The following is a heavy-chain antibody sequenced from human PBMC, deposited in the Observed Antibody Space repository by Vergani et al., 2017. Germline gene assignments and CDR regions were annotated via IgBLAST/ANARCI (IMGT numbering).Heavy chain of an antibody. CDR3: AKKGTAAYYYYYGMDV. V-gene: IGHV3-23*01. CDR2: ISGSGGST. CDR1: GFTFSSYA. D-gene: IGHD1-1*01. J-gene: IGHJ6*02. Sequence: EVQLLESGGGLVQPGGSLRLSCAASGFTFSSYAMSWVRQAPRKGLEWVSAISGSGGSTYYADSVKGRFTISRDNSKNTLYLQMNSLRAEDTAVYYCAKKGTAAYYYYYGMDVWGQGTTVTVSS.